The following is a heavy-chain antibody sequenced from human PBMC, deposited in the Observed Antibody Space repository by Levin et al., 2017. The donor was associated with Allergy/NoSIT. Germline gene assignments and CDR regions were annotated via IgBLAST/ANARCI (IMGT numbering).Heavy chain of an antibody. D-gene: IGHD1-1*01. CDR3: ERDYWTYTATSNGTDV. CDR1: GFIFSNNA. Sequence: GGSLRLSCDASGFIFSNNAMHWARQAPGRGLEWAAVISYNGIIKYIADSVQARFTISRSNSNNTLYREMSSLRVEDAGVNYWERDYWTYTATSNGTDVWGPGTTVTVSS. J-gene: IGHJ6*02. V-gene: IGHV3-30*04. CDR2: ISYNGIIK.